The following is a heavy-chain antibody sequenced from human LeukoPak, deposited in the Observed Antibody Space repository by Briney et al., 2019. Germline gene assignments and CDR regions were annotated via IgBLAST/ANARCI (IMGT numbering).Heavy chain of an antibody. J-gene: IGHJ4*02. CDR3: ARAVGPFDY. Sequence: GGSLRLSCAASGFTFSSYSMNWVRQAPGKGLEWVSSITSSSSYIYYADSVKGRFTISRDNSKNTVYLQMNTLRDEDTAVYYCARAVGPFDYWGQGTLVTVS. CDR2: ITSSSSYI. CDR1: GFTFSSYS. D-gene: IGHD3-16*01. V-gene: IGHV3-21*01.